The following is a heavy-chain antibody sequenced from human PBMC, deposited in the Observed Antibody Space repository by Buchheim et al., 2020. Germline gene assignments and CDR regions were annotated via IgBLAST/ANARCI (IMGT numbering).Heavy chain of an antibody. J-gene: IGHJ4*02. CDR1: GFSFSDHY. D-gene: IGHD3-22*01. Sequence: EVQLVESGGGLVQPGGSLRLSCAASGFSFSDHYMDWVRQAPGKGLEWVGRTRNKANSYTTEYAASVKGRLIISRDDSKKSLFLQMNGLKPEDTAVYYCASAYYYDSSAYYTFYYRGQGTL. CDR3: ASAYYYDSSAYYTFYY. CDR2: TRNKANSYTT. V-gene: IGHV3-72*01.